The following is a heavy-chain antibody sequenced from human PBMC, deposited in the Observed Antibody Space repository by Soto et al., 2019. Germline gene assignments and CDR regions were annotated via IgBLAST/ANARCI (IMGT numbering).Heavy chain of an antibody. Sequence: KPSETLSLTCAVSGYSLTSGYYCGWIRQPPGKGLEWIGSIYHSGDTYYNPSLKSRVTISVDTSKNHFSLKLTSVTAADTAVYYCARARIVVAGTIVDYWGQGTLVTVSS. J-gene: IGHJ4*02. CDR3: ARARIVVAGTIVDY. CDR2: IYHSGDT. V-gene: IGHV4-38-2*01. CDR1: GYSLTSGYY. D-gene: IGHD6-19*01.